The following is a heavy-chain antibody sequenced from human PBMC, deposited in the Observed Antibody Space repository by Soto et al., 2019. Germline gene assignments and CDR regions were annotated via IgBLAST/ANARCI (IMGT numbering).Heavy chain of an antibody. CDR3: VKGGWLDDY. D-gene: IGHD6-19*01. CDR1: GFTFSNYV. CDR2: ISASGGDT. V-gene: IGHV3-23*01. Sequence: EVQLLESGGGLVQPGGSLRLSCAASGFTFSNYVMTWVRQAPGKGLEWVSAISASGGDTYYADSVKGRFTISRDNSKNTLYLHVNSLRVEDTAIYYCVKGGWLDDYGAKGTLVTVSA. J-gene: IGHJ4*02.